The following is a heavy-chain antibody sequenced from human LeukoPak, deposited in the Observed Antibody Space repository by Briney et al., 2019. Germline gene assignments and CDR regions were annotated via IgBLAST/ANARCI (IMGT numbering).Heavy chain of an antibody. J-gene: IGHJ4*02. D-gene: IGHD1-14*01. CDR3: ARDQPREGFDY. V-gene: IGHV3-48*04. Sequence: GGSLRLSCAASGFTFSSYSMNWVRQAPGKGLEGVSYISSSSSTIYYADSVKGRFTISRDNAKNSLYLQMNSLRAEDTAVYYCARDQPREGFDYWGQGTLVTVSS. CDR2: ISSSSSTI. CDR1: GFTFSSYS.